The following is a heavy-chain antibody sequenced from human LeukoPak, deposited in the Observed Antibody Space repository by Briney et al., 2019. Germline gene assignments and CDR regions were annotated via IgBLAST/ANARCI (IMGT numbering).Heavy chain of an antibody. J-gene: IGHJ6*03. Sequence: PGGSLRLSCAASGFTFSSYSMNWVRQAPGKGLEWVSVIYSGGSTYYADSVKGRFTISRDNSKNTLYLQMNSLRAEDTAVYYCASWGSVGYYYYMDVWGKGTTVTISS. V-gene: IGHV3-66*01. CDR1: GFTFSSYS. CDR3: ASWGSVGYYYYMDV. CDR2: IYSGGST. D-gene: IGHD3-16*01.